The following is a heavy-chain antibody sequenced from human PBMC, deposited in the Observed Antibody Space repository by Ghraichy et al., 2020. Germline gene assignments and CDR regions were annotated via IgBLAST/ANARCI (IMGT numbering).Heavy chain of an antibody. J-gene: IGHJ4*02. D-gene: IGHD3-9*01. V-gene: IGHV1-24*01. Sequence: ASVKVSCKVSGYTLTELSMHWVRQAPGKGLEWMGGFDPEDGETIYAQKFQGRVTMTEDTSTDTAYMELSSLRSEDTAVYYCAAFGPHYDILTGPFDYWGQGTLVTVSS. CDR2: FDPEDGET. CDR1: GYTLTELS. CDR3: AAFGPHYDILTGPFDY.